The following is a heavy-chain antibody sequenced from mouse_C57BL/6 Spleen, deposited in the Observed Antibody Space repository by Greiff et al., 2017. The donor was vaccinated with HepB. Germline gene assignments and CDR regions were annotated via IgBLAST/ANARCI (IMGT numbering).Heavy chain of an antibody. CDR1: GYTFTSYW. CDR3: ARSTYYYGSSGFSY. J-gene: IGHJ3*01. CDR2: IHPNSGST. Sequence: VQLQQSGAELVKPGASVKLSCKASGYTFTSYWMHWVKQRPGQGLEWIGMIHPNSGSTNYNEKFKSKATLTVDKSSSTAYMQLSSLTSEDSAVYYLARSTYYYGSSGFSYWGPGTLVTVPA. D-gene: IGHD1-1*01. V-gene: IGHV1-64*01.